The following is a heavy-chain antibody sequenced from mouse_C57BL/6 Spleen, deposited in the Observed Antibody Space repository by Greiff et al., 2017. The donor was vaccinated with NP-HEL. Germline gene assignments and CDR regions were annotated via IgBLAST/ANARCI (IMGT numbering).Heavy chain of an antibody. Sequence: VQLQQSGAELVKPGASVKLSCKASGYTFTSYWMYWVKQRPGQGLEWIGMIHPNSGSTNYNEKFKSKATLTVDKSSSTAYMQLSSLTSEDSAVYYCARPSTVVDWYFDVWGTGTTVTVSS. D-gene: IGHD1-1*01. V-gene: IGHV1-64*01. CDR3: ARPSTVVDWYFDV. CDR2: IHPNSGST. CDR1: GYTFTSYW. J-gene: IGHJ1*03.